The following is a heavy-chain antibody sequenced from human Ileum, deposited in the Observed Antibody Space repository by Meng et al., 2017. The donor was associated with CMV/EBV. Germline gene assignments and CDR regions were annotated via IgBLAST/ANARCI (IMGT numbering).Heavy chain of an antibody. D-gene: IGHD5-18*01. CDR3: ARVGRGYSYGGGRYYYYGMDV. CDR1: GGSFSGYY. J-gene: IGHJ6*02. CDR2: INHSGST. Sequence: SETLSLTCAVYGGSFSGYYWSWIRQPPGKGLEWIGEINHSGSTNYNPSLKSRVTISVDTSKNQFSLELSSVTAADTAVYYCARVGRGYSYGGGRYYYYGMDVWGQGTTVTVSS. V-gene: IGHV4-34*01.